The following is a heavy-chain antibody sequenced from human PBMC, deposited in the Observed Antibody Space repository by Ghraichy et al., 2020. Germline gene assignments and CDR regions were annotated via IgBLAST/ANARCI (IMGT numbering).Heavy chain of an antibody. V-gene: IGHV3-48*01. J-gene: IGHJ4*02. CDR3: VRERGSSSSGGVYYFDY. CDR1: GFTFSSYS. Sequence: GGSLRLSCAASGFTFSSYSMNWVRQAPGKGLEWVSYISSSISTIYYADSVKGRFTISRDNAKNSLYLQMNSLRAEDTAVYYCVRERGSSSSGGVYYFDYWGQGTLVTVSS. CDR2: ISSSISTI. D-gene: IGHD6-6*01.